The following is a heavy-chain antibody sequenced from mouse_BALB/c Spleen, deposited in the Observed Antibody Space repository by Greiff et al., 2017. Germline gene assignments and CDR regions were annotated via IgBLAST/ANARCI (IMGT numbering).Heavy chain of an antibody. D-gene: IGHD1-1*01. CDR1: GYSITSDYA. Sequence: EVKLQESGPGLVKPSQSLSLTCTVTGYSITSDYAWNWIRQFPGNKLEWMGYISYSGSTSYNPSLKSRISITRDTSKNQFFLQLNSVTTEDTATYYCASEYYYGSSPMDYWGQGTSVTVSS. J-gene: IGHJ4*01. CDR3: ASEYYYGSSPMDY. CDR2: ISYSGST. V-gene: IGHV3-2*02.